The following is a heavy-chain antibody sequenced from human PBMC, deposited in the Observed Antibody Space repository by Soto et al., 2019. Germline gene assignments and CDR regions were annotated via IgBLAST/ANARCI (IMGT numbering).Heavy chain of an antibody. D-gene: IGHD3-10*01. J-gene: IGHJ6*02. CDR1: GGSFSGYY. CDR2: INHSGST. V-gene: IGHV4-34*01. CDR3: VRGSGSYHYYHYYYGMDV. Sequence: LSLTCAVYGGSFSGYYWSWIRQPPGKGLEWIGEINHSGSTNYNPSLKSRVTISVDTSKNQFSLKLSSVTAADTAVYYCVRGSGSYHYYHYYYGMDVWGQGTTVTVSS.